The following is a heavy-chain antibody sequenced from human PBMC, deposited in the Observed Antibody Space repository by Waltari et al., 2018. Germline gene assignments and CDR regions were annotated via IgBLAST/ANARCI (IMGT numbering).Heavy chain of an antibody. D-gene: IGHD3-10*01. CDR1: GFTFSRYA. V-gene: IGHV3-23*01. J-gene: IGHJ6*02. CDR2: ISGSGGST. CDR3: ARLAPRTYRSPVPGRHYYYGMDV. Sequence: EVQLLESGGGLVQPGGSLRLSCAASGFTFSRYALSWVRQAPGRGLEWVSAISGSGGSTYYADSVKGRFTISRDNSKNTLYLQMKRLRAEDTAVYYCARLAPRTYRSPVPGRHYYYGMDVWGQGTTVTVSS.